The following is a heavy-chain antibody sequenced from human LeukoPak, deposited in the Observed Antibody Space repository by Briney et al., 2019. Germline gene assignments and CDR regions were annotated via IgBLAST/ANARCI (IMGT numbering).Heavy chain of an antibody. V-gene: IGHV3-23*01. CDR1: GFTFSGYG. Sequence: GGSLRLSCAASGFTFSGYGMSWVRQAPGKGLKWVSAISGSGGSTYYADSVKGRITISRDNSKNTLYLQMNSLRAEDTAVYYCAKDGMYSSSSSYYFDYWGQGTLVTVSS. CDR3: AKDGMYSSSSSYYFDY. D-gene: IGHD6-6*01. J-gene: IGHJ4*02. CDR2: ISGSGGST.